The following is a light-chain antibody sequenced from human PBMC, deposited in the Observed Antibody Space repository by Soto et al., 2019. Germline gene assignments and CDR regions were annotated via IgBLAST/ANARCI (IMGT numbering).Light chain of an antibody. Sequence: QSVLTQSPSASAPLGASVRLPCTLTSGHSRSAIAWHQQQPQKGPRYLMTLNSDGTQDKGDGIPDRFSGSSSGAERYLTISRLKSEDEADYYCQTWDSDIRVFGGGTKLTVL. CDR2: LNSDGTQ. J-gene: IGLJ3*02. CDR1: SGHSRSA. CDR3: QTWDSDIRV. V-gene: IGLV4-69*01.